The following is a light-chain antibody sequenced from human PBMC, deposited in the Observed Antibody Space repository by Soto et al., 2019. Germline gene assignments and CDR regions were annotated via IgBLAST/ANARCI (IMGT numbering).Light chain of an antibody. V-gene: IGKV1-9*01. CDR1: QGTTSY. J-gene: IGKJ4*01. CDR3: QQLYSYPLT. Sequence: IQVTQSPSSLSASVGDRVTITCRASQGTTSYLAWYQQKPGKAPKLLIYAASALQTGVSSRFSGSGYGTDFALTISNLQPEDFATYFCQQLYSYPLTFGGGTKVDIK. CDR2: AAS.